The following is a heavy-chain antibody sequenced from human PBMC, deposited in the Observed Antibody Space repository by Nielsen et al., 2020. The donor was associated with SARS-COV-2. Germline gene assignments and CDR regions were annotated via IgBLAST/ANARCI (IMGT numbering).Heavy chain of an antibody. V-gene: IGHV1-18*01. J-gene: IGHJ6*02. D-gene: IGHD3-22*01. CDR3: AREYYYDSSGYRHYYYYYGMDV. CDR1: GYTFTSYG. Sequence: ASVKVSCKASGYTFTSYGISWVRQAPGQGLGWMGWISAYNGNTNYAQKLQGRVTMTTDTSTSTAYMELRSLRSDDTAVYYCAREYYYDSSGYRHYYYYYGMDVWGQGTTVTVSS. CDR2: ISAYNGNT.